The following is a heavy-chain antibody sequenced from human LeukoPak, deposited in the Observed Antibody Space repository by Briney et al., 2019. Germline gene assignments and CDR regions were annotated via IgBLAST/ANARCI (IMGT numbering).Heavy chain of an antibody. Sequence: GRSLRLSCAASGFTLSSYGMHWVRQAPGKGLEWVALIWYDGSNKYYTDSVKGRFTISRDNSKNTLYLQMNSLRAEDTAMYYCARGQYSPDYWGQGTLVTVSS. CDR3: ARGQYSPDY. D-gene: IGHD2-15*01. CDR2: IWYDGSNK. CDR1: GFTLSSYG. V-gene: IGHV3-33*01. J-gene: IGHJ4*02.